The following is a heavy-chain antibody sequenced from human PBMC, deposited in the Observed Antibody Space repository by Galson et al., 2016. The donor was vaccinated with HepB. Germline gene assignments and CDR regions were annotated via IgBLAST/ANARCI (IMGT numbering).Heavy chain of an antibody. CDR1: GGSISSYY. J-gene: IGHJ5*02. Sequence: SETLSLTCTVSGGSISSYYWSWIRQPPGKGLEWIGYIIYTGNTNYNPSLRSRVTISLDTSNQFSLKLRSVTAADTAVYFCARGLPSQVGYGDKSAWFGPWGQGTLVTASS. V-gene: IGHV4-59*12. CDR2: IIYTGNT. CDR3: ARGLPSQVGYGDKSAWFGP. D-gene: IGHD4-17*01.